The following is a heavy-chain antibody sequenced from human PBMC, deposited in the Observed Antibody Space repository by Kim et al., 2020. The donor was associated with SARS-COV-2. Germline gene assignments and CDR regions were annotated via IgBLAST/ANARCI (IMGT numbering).Heavy chain of an antibody. D-gene: IGHD3-22*01. Sequence: GESLKISCKGSGYSITSYWITWVRQMPGRGLEWMGRIDPSNSYTNLSPSFQGHVTMSADKSINTAYLQWSSLMASDTAMYYCARSPTDSNLYWFFDLWGRGTLVTVSS. J-gene: IGHJ2*01. CDR2: IDPSNSYT. CDR1: GYSITSYW. CDR3: ARSPTDSNLYWFFDL. V-gene: IGHV5-10-1*01.